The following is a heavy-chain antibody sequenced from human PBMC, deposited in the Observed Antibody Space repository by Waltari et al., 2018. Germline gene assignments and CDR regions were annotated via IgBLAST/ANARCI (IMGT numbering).Heavy chain of an antibody. V-gene: IGHV3-15*01. CDR1: GYPFPDAW. CDR3: VRESYGNDI. CDR2: IKRGVDGGTA. D-gene: IGHD4-17*01. Sequence: QLVQSGGGLVRPGESLRLSCVGSGYPFPDAWMSWVRQAPAKGLEWVGRIKRGVDGGTAEYIESVKDRFTISRDDSKNTLYLQMNSLKSEDSAVYFCVRESYGNDIWGQGTLVTVSS. J-gene: IGHJ4*02.